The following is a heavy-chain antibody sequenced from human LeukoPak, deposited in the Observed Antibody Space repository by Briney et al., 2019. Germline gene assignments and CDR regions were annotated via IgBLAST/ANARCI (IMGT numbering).Heavy chain of an antibody. Sequence: SETLSLTCTVSGGSISSSNYYWGWIRQPPGKRLEWIGSLYYSGSTYYNPSLKSRVTISVVTSKNQFSLKLSSVTAADRAVYYCARGYCSSTSCSGIGYMDVWGKGTTVTVSS. CDR1: GGSISSSNYY. J-gene: IGHJ6*03. V-gene: IGHV4-39*01. D-gene: IGHD2-2*01. CDR2: LYYSGST. CDR3: ARGYCSSTSCSGIGYMDV.